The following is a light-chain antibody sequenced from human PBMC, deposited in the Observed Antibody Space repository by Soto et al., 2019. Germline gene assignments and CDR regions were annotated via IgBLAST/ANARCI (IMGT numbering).Light chain of an antibody. V-gene: IGLV1-44*01. CDR1: SSNIGSYT. Sequence: QSVLTQPPSASGTPGQRVTISCSGSSSNIGSYTVHWYQQLPGTAPKLLIFSNNERPSGVPDRFSGSKSGTSASLAISGLQSEDEANYYCAAWDDSLNGHVVFGGGTKVTVL. CDR3: AAWDDSLNGHVV. J-gene: IGLJ2*01. CDR2: SNN.